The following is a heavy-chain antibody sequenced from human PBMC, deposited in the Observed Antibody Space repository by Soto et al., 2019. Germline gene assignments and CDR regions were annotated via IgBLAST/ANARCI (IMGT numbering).Heavy chain of an antibody. Sequence: GGSLRLSCAASGFTFSSYAMSWVRQAPGKGLEWVSAISGSGGSTYYADSVKGRFTISRDNSKNTLYLQMNSLRAEDTAVYYCAKDRPEYCSSTSCYLEVDFDYWGQGTLVTVSS. J-gene: IGHJ4*02. D-gene: IGHD2-2*01. V-gene: IGHV3-23*01. CDR1: GFTFSSYA. CDR2: ISGSGGST. CDR3: AKDRPEYCSSTSCYLEVDFDY.